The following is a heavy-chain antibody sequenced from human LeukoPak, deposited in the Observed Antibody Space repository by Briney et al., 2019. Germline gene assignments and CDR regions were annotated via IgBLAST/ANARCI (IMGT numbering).Heavy chain of an antibody. CDR2: ISGSGGST. Sequence: GGSLRLSCAASGFTFSSYAMSWVRQAPGKGLEWVSAISGSGGSTYYADSVKGRFTISRDNSKNTLYLQMNSLRAEDTAVYYCAKDLRSRIAAAAFFDYWGQGTLVTVSS. D-gene: IGHD6-13*01. CDR1: GFTFSSYA. J-gene: IGHJ4*02. V-gene: IGHV3-23*01. CDR3: AKDLRSRIAAAAFFDY.